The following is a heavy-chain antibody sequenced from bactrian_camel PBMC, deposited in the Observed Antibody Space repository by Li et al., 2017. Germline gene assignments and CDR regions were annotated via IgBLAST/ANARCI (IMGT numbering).Heavy chain of an antibody. D-gene: IGHD1*01. Sequence: VQLVESGGGSVQAGGSLRLSCAASGYVGRHNICLGWFRQAPGKQREVVAVIYIGAGDAHYADSVKGRFTISQDNAKNSIDLQLNSLKPDDTAVYYCAATGQMLSVAGCRTQGTQVTVS. CDR1: GYVGRHNIC. CDR2: IYIGAGDA. J-gene: IGHJ4*01. V-gene: IGHV3S54*01.